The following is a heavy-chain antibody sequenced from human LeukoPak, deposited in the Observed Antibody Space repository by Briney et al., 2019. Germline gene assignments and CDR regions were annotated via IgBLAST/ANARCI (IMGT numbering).Heavy chain of an antibody. Sequence: GGSLRLSCAASGFTFSSYGMHWVRQAPGKGLEWVAFIRYDGSNKYCADSVKGRFTISRDNSKNTLYLQMNSLRAEDTAVYYCAKDRYCSSTSCQMAYFQHWGQGTLVTVSS. CDR2: IRYDGSNK. CDR1: GFTFSSYG. V-gene: IGHV3-30*02. J-gene: IGHJ1*01. D-gene: IGHD2-2*01. CDR3: AKDRYCSSTSCQMAYFQH.